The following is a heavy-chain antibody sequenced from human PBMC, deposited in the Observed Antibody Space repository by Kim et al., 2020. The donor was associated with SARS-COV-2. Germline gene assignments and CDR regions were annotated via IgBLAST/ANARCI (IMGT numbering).Heavy chain of an antibody. J-gene: IGHJ4*01. CDR1: GGFISSDVW. CDR3: SRNPPGVQVSFPAY. CDR2: IYHSGTT. V-gene: IGHV4-4*02. Sequence: SETLSLTCAVSGGFISSDVWWNWVRQSPGKGLEWMGEIYHSGTTFYNPSPHSRLTTSVDKSSNHLSLQLPSVTAADTATYFCSRNPPGVQVSFPAYWR. D-gene: IGHD3-10*01.